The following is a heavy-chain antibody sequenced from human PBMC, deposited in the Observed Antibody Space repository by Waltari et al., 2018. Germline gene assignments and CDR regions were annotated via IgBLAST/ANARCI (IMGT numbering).Heavy chain of an antibody. CDR2: IYHSGRT. Sequence: QVQLQESGPGLVKPSETLSLTCTVSGYSISSGYYWGWIRQPPGKVLEWIGSIYHSGRTYYNPSLKSRGTISVDTSKNQFSLKLSSVTAADTAVYYCARENYYGSGSVDYWGQGTLVTVSS. CDR1: GYSISSGYY. D-gene: IGHD3-10*01. V-gene: IGHV4-38-2*02. CDR3: ARENYYGSGSVDY. J-gene: IGHJ4*02.